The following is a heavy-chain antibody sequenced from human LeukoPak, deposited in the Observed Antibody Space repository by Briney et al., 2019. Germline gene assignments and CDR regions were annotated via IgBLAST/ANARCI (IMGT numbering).Heavy chain of an antibody. CDR3: ARDVVAGATLDY. J-gene: IGHJ4*02. Sequence: SETLSLTCTVSGGSISSSSYYWGWIRQPPGKGLEWIGSIYYSGSTYYNPSLKSRVTISVDTSKNQFSLKLSSVTAADTAVYYCARDVVAGATLDYWGQGTLVTVSS. CDR1: GGSISSSSYY. V-gene: IGHV4-39*07. D-gene: IGHD1-26*01. CDR2: IYYSGST.